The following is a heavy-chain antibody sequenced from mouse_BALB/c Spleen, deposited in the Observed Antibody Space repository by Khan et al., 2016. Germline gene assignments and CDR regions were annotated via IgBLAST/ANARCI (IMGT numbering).Heavy chain of an antibody. CDR2: ISYSGGT. CDR3: SSYDGSSYVRGMDY. V-gene: IGHV3-8*02. Sequence: EVQLQESGPSLVKPSQTLSLTCSVTGDSITSGYWNWIRKFPGNKLEYMGYISYSGGTYNNPSLKSRISITRDTSKKQYYLQLNSVTTEDTGTYYCSSYDGSSYVRGMDYWGQGLSVTVSS. D-gene: IGHD1-1*01. CDR1: GDSITSGY. J-gene: IGHJ4*01.